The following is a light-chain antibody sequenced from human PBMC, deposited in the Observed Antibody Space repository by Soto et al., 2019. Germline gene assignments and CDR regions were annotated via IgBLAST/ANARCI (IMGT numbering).Light chain of an antibody. V-gene: IGKV3-15*01. J-gene: IGKJ1*01. CDR2: GAS. CDR3: QQYNNWPPWT. Sequence: VLTKSPGSLSLSPGERATLSCRASQSVMSNYLSWYQQKPGQTPRLLIYGASTRATGIPARFSGSGSGTEFTLAISSLQSEDFAVYYCQQYNNWPPWTFGQGTKVDIK. CDR1: QSVMSNY.